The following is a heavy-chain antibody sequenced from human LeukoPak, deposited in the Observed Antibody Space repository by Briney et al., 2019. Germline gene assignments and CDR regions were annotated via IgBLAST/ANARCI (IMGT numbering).Heavy chain of an antibody. V-gene: IGHV3-7*01. CDR1: GFTFSSYW. J-gene: IGHJ3*02. Sequence: PGGSLRLSCAASGFTFSSYWMHWVRQAPGKGLEWVANIKQDGSEKYYVDSVKGRFTISRDNAKNSLYLQMNSLRAEDTAVYYCARVDSYFDWLFSAFDIWGQGTMVTVSS. CDR3: ARVDSYFDWLFSAFDI. D-gene: IGHD3-9*01. CDR2: IKQDGSEK.